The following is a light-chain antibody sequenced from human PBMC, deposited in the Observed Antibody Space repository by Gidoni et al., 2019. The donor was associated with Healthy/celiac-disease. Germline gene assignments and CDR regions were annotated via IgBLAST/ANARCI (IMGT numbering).Light chain of an antibody. CDR1: SSDVGGYNY. CDR2: DVS. J-gene: IGLJ1*01. Sequence: QSALTQPASVSGSPGQSSTISCTGTSSDVGGYNYVSGYQQHPVKAPKLMIYDVSNRPSGVSNRFSGSKSGNTASLTISGLQAEDDADYYCSSYTSSSIYVFGTGTKVTVL. V-gene: IGLV2-14*03. CDR3: SSYTSSSIYV.